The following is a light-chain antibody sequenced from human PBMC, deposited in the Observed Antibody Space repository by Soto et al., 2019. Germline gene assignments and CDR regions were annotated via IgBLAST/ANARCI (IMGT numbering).Light chain of an antibody. V-gene: IGLV1-40*01. CDR2: ANT. CDR3: QSYDSSLILRV. CDR1: SSNIGAGYD. J-gene: IGLJ1*01. Sequence: QPVLTQPPSVSGAPGQRVTISCTGSSSNIGAGYDVHWYQQLPGTAPKLLIYANTNRPSGVPDRISGSKSGTSASLAITGLQADDEADYYCQSYDSSLILRVFGTGTKVTVL.